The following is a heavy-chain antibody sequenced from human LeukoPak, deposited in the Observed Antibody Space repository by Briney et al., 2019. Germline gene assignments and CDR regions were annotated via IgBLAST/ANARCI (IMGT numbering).Heavy chain of an antibody. V-gene: IGHV4-34*01. D-gene: IGHD5-12*01. CDR1: GGSFSGYY. CDR3: ARLSRGYIDY. J-gene: IGHJ4*02. CDR2: INHSGST. Sequence: PSETLSLTCAVYGGSFSGYYWSWIRQPPGKGLEWIGEINHSGSTNYNPSLKSRVTISVDTSKNQFSLKLSSVTAADTAVYYCARLSRGYIDYWGQGTLVTVSS.